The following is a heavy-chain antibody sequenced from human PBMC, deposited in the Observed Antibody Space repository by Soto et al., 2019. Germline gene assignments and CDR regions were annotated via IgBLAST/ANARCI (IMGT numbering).Heavy chain of an antibody. V-gene: IGHV4-30-4*01. J-gene: IGHJ4*02. CDR2: IDYSGNT. CDR1: GGSISSGDYS. D-gene: IGHD1-26*01. Sequence: TLSLTCTVSGGSISSGDYSWGWIRQPPGKGLEWIGYIDYSGNTYYNLSLKSRVTISVDTSKNQFSLKLSSVTAADTAVYYCARGFSGDYFDYWGQGTLVTVSS. CDR3: ARGFSGDYFDY.